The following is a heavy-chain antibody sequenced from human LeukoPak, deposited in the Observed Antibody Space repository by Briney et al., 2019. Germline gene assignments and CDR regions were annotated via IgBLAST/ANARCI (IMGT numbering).Heavy chain of an antibody. D-gene: IGHD3-10*01. Sequence: ASVKVSCKASGYTFTGYYMHWVRQAPGQGLEWMGGINPNSGGTNYAQKFQGRVTMTRDTSISTAYMELSSLRSEDTAVYYCASFGSGSYYNGLDYWGQGTLVTVSS. CDR1: GYTFTGYY. V-gene: IGHV1-2*02. CDR2: INPNSGGT. J-gene: IGHJ4*02. CDR3: ASFGSGSYYNGLDY.